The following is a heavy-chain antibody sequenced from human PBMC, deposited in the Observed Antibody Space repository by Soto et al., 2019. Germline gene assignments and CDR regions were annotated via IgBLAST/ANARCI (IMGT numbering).Heavy chain of an antibody. D-gene: IGHD3-9*01. CDR3: AHKGPEDWPLDY. V-gene: IGHV2-5*02. CDR1: GFSLSTSGVG. J-gene: IGHJ4*02. CDR2: IYWDDSK. Sequence: QITLKESGPTLVRPTQTLTLTCAFSGFSLSTSGVGVGWIRQPPGKALEWLAVIYWDDSKHYSPSLRSRLTIAKDTSKTQVLLTMTNMDPMHTGTYCCAHKGPEDWPLDYWGQGTLVTVSS.